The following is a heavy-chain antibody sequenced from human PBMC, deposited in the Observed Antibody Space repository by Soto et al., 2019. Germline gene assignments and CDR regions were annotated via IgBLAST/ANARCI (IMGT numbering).Heavy chain of an antibody. CDR3: ARGDIVVVPAAMGLAY. CDR2: INANNGNT. CDR1: GYTFTSYD. J-gene: IGHJ4*02. Sequence: ASVKVSCKASGYTFTSYDINWVRQATGQGLEWMGWINANNGNTDYAQKLQGRVTMTTGTSTSTAYMELRSLRSGDTAVYYCARGDIVVVPAAMGLAYWGQGTLVTVSS. D-gene: IGHD2-2*01. V-gene: IGHV1-18*01.